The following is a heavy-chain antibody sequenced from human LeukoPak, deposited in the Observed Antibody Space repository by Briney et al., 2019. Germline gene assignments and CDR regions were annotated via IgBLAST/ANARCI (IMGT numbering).Heavy chain of an antibody. CDR3: VIGVGWQPDY. CDR2: IYKIGTT. CDR1: GDSVTGYY. V-gene: IGHV4-59*02. Sequence: SETLSLTCTVFGDSVTGYYLNWVRQPPGKGLEWIGHIYKIGTTNYNPSLRSRLTISADTSKNQFSLKLRSVTAADTAVYYCVIGVGWQPDYWGQGALVTVSS. J-gene: IGHJ4*02. D-gene: IGHD2-15*01.